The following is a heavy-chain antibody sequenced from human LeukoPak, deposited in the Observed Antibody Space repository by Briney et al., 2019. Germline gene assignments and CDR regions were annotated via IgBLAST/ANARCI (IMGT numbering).Heavy chain of an antibody. Sequence: QSGGSLRLSCAASGFTFSSYAMHWVRQAPGKGLEWVAVISYDGSNKYYADSVKGRFTISRDNSKNTLYLQMNSLRAEDTAVYYCARDSDSSSWYLSWDYYYYGMDVWGQGTTVTVSS. V-gene: IGHV3-30-3*01. CDR2: ISYDGSNK. CDR1: GFTFSSYA. J-gene: IGHJ6*02. CDR3: ARDSDSSSWYLSWDYYYYGMDV. D-gene: IGHD6-13*01.